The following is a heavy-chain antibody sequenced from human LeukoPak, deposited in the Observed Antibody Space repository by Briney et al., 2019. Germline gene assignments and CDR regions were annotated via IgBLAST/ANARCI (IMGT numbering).Heavy chain of an antibody. CDR3: AREAERPYFDY. Sequence: GSSVKVSCKASGGTVSSCAISWLRQAPAQGLEWMGGIIPIFGTANYAQKFQGRVTITTDESTSTAYMELSSLRSEDTAVYYCAREAERPYFDYWGQGTLVTVPS. V-gene: IGHV1-69*05. CDR1: GGTVSSCA. J-gene: IGHJ4*02. CDR2: IIPIFGTA. D-gene: IGHD1-1*01.